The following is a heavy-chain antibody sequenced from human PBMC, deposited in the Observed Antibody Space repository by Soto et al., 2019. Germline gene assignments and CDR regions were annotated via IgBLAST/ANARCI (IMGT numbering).Heavy chain of an antibody. Sequence: PSETLSLTCTVSGGSISSGGYYWSWIRQHPGKGLEWIGYIYYSGSTYYNPSLKSRVTISVDTSKNQFSLKLSSVTAADTAVYYCAILRIVSGIAALIWFDPWGQGTLVTVSS. CDR2: IYYSGST. V-gene: IGHV4-31*03. CDR3: AILRIVSGIAALIWFDP. D-gene: IGHD6-13*01. CDR1: GGSISSGGYY. J-gene: IGHJ5*02.